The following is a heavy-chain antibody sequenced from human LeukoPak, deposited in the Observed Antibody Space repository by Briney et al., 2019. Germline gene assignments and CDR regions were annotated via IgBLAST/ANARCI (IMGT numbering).Heavy chain of an antibody. CDR2: INPNSGGT. D-gene: IGHD6-13*01. V-gene: IGHV1-2*02. J-gene: IGHJ4*02. Sequence: ASVKVSCKASGYTFTGYYMHWVRQASGQGLEWMGWINPNSGGTNFAQKFQGRVTMTRDTSISTAYMELSRLRSDDTAVYYCARGRISSSWPLLDYWGQGTLVTVSS. CDR1: GYTFTGYY. CDR3: ARGRISSSWPLLDY.